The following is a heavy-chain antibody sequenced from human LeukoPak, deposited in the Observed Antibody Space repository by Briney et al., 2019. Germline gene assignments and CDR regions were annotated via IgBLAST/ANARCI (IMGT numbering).Heavy chain of an antibody. J-gene: IGHJ6*02. D-gene: IGHD3-10*01. CDR1: GGSISGYY. Sequence: SETLSLTCTVSGGSISGYYWSWIRQPPGKGLEWIGYIYNSGSTNYNPSLKSRVTISVDTSRNQFSLKLSSVTAADTAVYYCAREGQTYYYGSATYGMDVWGQGTTVTVSS. CDR3: AREGQTYYYGSATYGMDV. V-gene: IGHV4-59*01. CDR2: IYNSGST.